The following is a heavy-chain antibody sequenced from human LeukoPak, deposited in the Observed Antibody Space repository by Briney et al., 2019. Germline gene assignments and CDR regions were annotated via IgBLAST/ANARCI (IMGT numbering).Heavy chain of an antibody. V-gene: IGHV3-53*01. Sequence: GGSLRLSCAASGFTVSSNYKSWVRQAPGKGLEWVSVIYSGGSTYYADSVKGRFTISRDNSKNTLYLQMNSLRAEDTAVYYCARELRSHYYYYGMDVWGQGTTVTVSS. CDR1: GFTVSSNY. CDR3: ARELRSHYYYYGMDV. CDR2: IYSGGST. D-gene: IGHD2/OR15-2a*01. J-gene: IGHJ6*02.